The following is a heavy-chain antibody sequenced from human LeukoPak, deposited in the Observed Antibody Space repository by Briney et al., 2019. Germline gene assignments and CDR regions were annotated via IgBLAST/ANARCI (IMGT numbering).Heavy chain of an antibody. CDR3: PTDLKWEHLAHPHN. CDR1: GFTFSNAW. Sequence: PGGSLRLSCAASGFTFSNAWMNWVRQAPGKGPEWVGRIKTKTEDETTDYAAPVKGRFTISRDDSKNTLYLQMSSLRIEDTALYYCPTDLKWEHLAHPHNWGQGTLVTVSS. J-gene: IGHJ4*02. V-gene: IGHV3-15*01. D-gene: IGHD1-26*01. CDR2: IKTKTEDETT.